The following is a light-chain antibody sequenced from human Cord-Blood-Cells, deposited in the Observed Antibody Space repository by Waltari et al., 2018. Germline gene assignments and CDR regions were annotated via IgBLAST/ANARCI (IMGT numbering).Light chain of an antibody. Sequence: QSALTQPASVSGSPGQSINIPCPGTSWYVGGYHLVSWYQQNPGKAPKLMIYEGSKRPSGVSNRFSGSKSGNTASLTISGLQAEDEADYYCCSYAGSSTYVFGTGTKVTVL. CDR3: CSYAGSSTYV. V-gene: IGLV2-23*01. CDR1: SWYVGGYHL. J-gene: IGLJ1*01. CDR2: EGS.